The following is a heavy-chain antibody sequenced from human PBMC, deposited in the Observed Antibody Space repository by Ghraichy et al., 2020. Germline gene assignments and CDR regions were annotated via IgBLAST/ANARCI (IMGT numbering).Heavy chain of an antibody. Sequence: ASVKVSCKASGYTFTGYYMHWVRQSPGQVLEWMGWINPNSGGTNYAQKFQGRVTMTRDTSISTAYMELSRLRSDDTAVYYCARDRSRIVGATNYYYYGMDVWGQGTTVTVSS. J-gene: IGHJ6*02. D-gene: IGHD1-26*01. CDR1: GYTFTGYY. CDR3: ARDRSRIVGATNYYYYGMDV. CDR2: INPNSGGT. V-gene: IGHV1-2*02.